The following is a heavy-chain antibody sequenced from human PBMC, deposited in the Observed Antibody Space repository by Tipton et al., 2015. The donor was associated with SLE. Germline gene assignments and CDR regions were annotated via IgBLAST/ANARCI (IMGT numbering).Heavy chain of an antibody. CDR3: ARQLGWGDPFAFDY. J-gene: IGHJ4*02. CDR2: IFYSGST. D-gene: IGHD2-21*02. Sequence: TLSLTCTVSGDSISSRSYHWGWIRQPPGKGLEWIGSIFYSGSTSYNPSLNSRVTMSIDTSKNQFSLKLTSVTAADTAVYYCARQLGWGDPFAFDYWGQGTLVTVSP. V-gene: IGHV4-39*01. CDR1: GDSISSRSYH.